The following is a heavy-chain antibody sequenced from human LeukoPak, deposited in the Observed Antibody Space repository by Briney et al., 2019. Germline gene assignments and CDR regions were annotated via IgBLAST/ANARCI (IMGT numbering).Heavy chain of an antibody. CDR1: GFTFSSYS. Sequence: PGGSLRLSCAASGFTFSSYSMNWVRQAPGKGLEWVSYISSSSSTIYYADSVKGRFTISRDNAKKSLYMQMNSLRDEDTAVYYCARDPRADYYVSSPPVHWGQGTLVTVSS. J-gene: IGHJ4*02. CDR2: ISSSSSTI. V-gene: IGHV3-48*02. CDR3: ARDPRADYYVSSPPVH. D-gene: IGHD3-22*01.